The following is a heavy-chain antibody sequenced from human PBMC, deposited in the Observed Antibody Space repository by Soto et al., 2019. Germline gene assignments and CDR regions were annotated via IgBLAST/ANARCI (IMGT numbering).Heavy chain of an antibody. CDR2: INPSGGST. D-gene: IGHD6-6*01. CDR3: ATSLIDSSSSVGPAVAYYYYGMDV. Sequence: GGSLRLSCAASGFTVSSNYMSWVRQAPGKGLEWMGIINPSGGSTSYAQKFQGRVTMTRDTSTSTVYMELSSLRSEDTAVYYCATSLIDSSSSVGPAVAYYYYGMDVWGQGTTVTVSS. J-gene: IGHJ6*02. CDR1: GFTVSSNY. V-gene: IGHV1-46*01.